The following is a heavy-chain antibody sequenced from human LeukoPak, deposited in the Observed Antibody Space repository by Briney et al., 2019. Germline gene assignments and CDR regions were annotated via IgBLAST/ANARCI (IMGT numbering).Heavy chain of an antibody. CDR2: ISSSSSYI. D-gene: IGHD1-7*01. CDR1: GFTFSSYS. Sequence: PGGSLRLSCAASGFTFSSYSTNWVRQAPGKGLELVSSISSSSSYIYYADSVKGRFTISRDNAKNSLYLQMNSLRAEDTAVYYCATPSDNWNYDRWGQGTLVTVSS. V-gene: IGHV3-21*01. J-gene: IGHJ4*02. CDR3: ATPSDNWNYDR.